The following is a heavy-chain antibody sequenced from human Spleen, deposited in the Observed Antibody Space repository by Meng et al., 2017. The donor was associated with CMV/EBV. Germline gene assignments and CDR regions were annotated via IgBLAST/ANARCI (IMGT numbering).Heavy chain of an antibody. V-gene: IGHV3-23*01. J-gene: IGHJ3*02. D-gene: IGHD1-1*01. Sequence: GGSLRLSCAASGFAFSAYTMHWVRQAPGKGLEWVSAISGSGGSTYYADSVKGRFTISRDNSKNTLYLQMNSLRAEDTAVYYCAKSVESRGAAFDIWGQGTMVTVSS. CDR3: AKSVESRGAAFDI. CDR2: ISGSGGST. CDR1: GFAFSAYT.